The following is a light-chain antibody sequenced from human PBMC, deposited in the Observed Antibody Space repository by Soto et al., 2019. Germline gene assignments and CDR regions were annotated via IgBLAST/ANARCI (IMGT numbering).Light chain of an antibody. CDR3: QKYNNWPPQYN. J-gene: IGKJ2*01. Sequence: EIVMTQSPATLSVSPGERVTLSCRASQTISDNLAWFQQKSGQAPRLLIHGAFKRATGVPDRFSGSGSGTEFTLTISSLQSEDSAVYYCQKYNNWPPQYNFGQGTKLQIK. CDR1: QTISDN. V-gene: IGKV3-15*01. CDR2: GAF.